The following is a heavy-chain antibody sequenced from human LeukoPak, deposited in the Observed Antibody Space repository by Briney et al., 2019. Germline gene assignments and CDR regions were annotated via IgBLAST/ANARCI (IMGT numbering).Heavy chain of an antibody. Sequence: ASVKVSCKASGYTFTSYYMHWVRQAPGQGLEWMGIINPSGGSTSYAQKFQGRVTMTRDTSTSTVYMELSSLRSEDTAVYYCARLAIVVVPAARVMGAFDIWGQGTMVTVSS. CDR2: INPSGGST. CDR3: ARLAIVVVPAARVMGAFDI. V-gene: IGHV1-46*01. CDR1: GYTFTSYY. J-gene: IGHJ3*02. D-gene: IGHD2-2*01.